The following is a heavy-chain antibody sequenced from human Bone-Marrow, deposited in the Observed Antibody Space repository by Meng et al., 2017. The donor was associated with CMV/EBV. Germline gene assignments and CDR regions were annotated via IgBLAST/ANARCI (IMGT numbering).Heavy chain of an antibody. Sequence: GESLKISCAASGFTFSSYGMHWVRQAPGKGLEWVANIKQDGSEKYYVDSVKGRFTISRDNAKNSLYLQMNSLRAEDTAVYYCARGLPSGWAQWGQGTLVTVSS. V-gene: IGHV3-7*01. D-gene: IGHD6-19*01. CDR2: IKQDGSEK. J-gene: IGHJ4*02. CDR1: GFTFSSYG. CDR3: ARGLPSGWAQ.